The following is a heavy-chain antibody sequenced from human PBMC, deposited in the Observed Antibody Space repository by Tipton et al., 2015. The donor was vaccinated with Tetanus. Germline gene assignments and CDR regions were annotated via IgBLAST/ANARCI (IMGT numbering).Heavy chain of an antibody. CDR3: ATGQVRSGSLDALDI. J-gene: IGHJ3*02. CDR2: IRNRANGYTT. D-gene: IGHD1-26*01. V-gene: IGHV3-72*01. CDR1: GLAFSSYW. Sequence: SLRLSCAASGLAFSSYWMHWVRQPPGKGLEWVGRIRNRANGYTTEYDASVKGRFTVSRDDSQNSLYVQMNSLKIEDTAVYYCATGQVRSGSLDALDIRGQGTMVTVSS.